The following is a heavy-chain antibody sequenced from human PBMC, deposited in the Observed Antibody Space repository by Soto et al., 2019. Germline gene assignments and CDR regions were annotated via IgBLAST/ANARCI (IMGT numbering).Heavy chain of an antibody. Sequence: ASVKVSCKASGGTFSSYAISWVRQAPGQGLEWMGGIIPIFGTANYAQKFQGRVTITADESTSTAYMELSSLRSEDTAVYYCARLTHSSTWYDYWGQGTLVTVSS. J-gene: IGHJ4*02. D-gene: IGHD6-13*01. CDR1: GGTFSSYA. V-gene: IGHV1-69*13. CDR3: ARLTHSSTWYDY. CDR2: IIPIFGTA.